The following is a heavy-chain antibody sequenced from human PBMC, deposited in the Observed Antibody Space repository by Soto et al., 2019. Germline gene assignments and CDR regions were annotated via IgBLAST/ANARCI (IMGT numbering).Heavy chain of an antibody. V-gene: IGHV1-8*01. CDR3: ARGGGSLAYCSGGSCLPYYYYGMDV. CDR1: GYTFTSYD. J-gene: IGHJ6*02. Sequence: EASVKVSCKASGYTFTSYDINWVRQATGQGLEWMGWMNPNSGNTGYAQKFQGRVTMTRNTSISTAYMELSSLRSEDTAVYYCARGGGSLAYCSGGSCLPYYYYGMDVWGQGTTVTVSS. CDR2: MNPNSGNT. D-gene: IGHD2-15*01.